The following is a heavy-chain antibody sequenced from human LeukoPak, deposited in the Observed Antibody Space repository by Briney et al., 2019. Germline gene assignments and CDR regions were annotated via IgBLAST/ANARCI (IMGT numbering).Heavy chain of an antibody. CDR3: AKDGFDYYDSSGYYYFDY. J-gene: IGHJ4*02. Sequence: GGSLGLSCAASGFMFSNHAMSWVRQAPGKGLEWVSGISTRGGGIYYADSVKGRFTISRDNSKNTLYLQMKSLRAEDTAVYYCAKDGFDYYDSSGYYYFDYWGQGTLVTVSS. V-gene: IGHV3-23*01. CDR2: ISTRGGGI. D-gene: IGHD3-22*01. CDR1: GFMFSNHA.